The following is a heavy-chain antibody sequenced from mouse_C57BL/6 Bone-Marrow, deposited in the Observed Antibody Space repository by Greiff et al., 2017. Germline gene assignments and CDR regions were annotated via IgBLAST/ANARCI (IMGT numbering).Heavy chain of an antibody. Sequence: VQLKESGGGLVKPGGSLKLSCAASGFTFSDYGMHWVRQAPEKGLEWVAYISSGSSTIYYADTVKGRFTISRDNAKNTLFLQMTSLRSEDTAMYYCARPGYYGSSYDFDVWGTGTTVTVSS. J-gene: IGHJ1*03. V-gene: IGHV5-17*01. CDR3: ARPGYYGSSYDFDV. CDR1: GFTFSDYG. D-gene: IGHD1-1*01. CDR2: ISSGSSTI.